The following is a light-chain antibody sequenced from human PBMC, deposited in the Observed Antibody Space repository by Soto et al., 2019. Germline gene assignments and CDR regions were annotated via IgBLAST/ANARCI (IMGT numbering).Light chain of an antibody. Sequence: QSALTQPASVSGSPGQSITISCTGTSSDVGGYNYVSWYQQHPGKAPKLMIYDVSNRPSGVSNRFSSSKSGNTASLTISGPQAEDEADYYCSSYTSSSIVVFGGGTKLTVL. CDR1: SSDVGGYNY. CDR3: SSYTSSSIVV. V-gene: IGLV2-14*01. J-gene: IGLJ2*01. CDR2: DVS.